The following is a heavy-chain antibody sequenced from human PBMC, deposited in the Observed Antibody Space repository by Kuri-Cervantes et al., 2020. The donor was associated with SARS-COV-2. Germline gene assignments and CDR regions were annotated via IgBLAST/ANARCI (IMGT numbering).Heavy chain of an antibody. J-gene: IGHJ1*01. D-gene: IGHD6-13*01. CDR1: GGTFSSYA. V-gene: IGHV1-69*04. CDR2: IIPILGTA. CDR3: ATAATGYSSSWYIVGYFQH. Sequence: SVRVSCKASGGTFSSYAISWVRQAPGQGLEWMGRIIPILGTANYAQKFQGRVTMTEDTSTDTAYMELSSLRSEDTAVYYCATAATGYSSSWYIVGYFQHWGQGTLVTVSS.